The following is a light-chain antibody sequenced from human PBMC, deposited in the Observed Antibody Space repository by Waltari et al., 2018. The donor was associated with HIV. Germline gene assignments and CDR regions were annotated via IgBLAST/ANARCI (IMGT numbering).Light chain of an antibody. CDR1: LIGINR. CDR3: QVWDISADHGNVV. J-gene: IGLJ2*01. CDR2: ADS. V-gene: IGLV3-21*02. Sequence: SSVLTQPPSVSVAPGQPARVNGGGGLIGINREHGYQKKPGQAPVLVVYADSDRPSGIPERFSGSNSGNTATLTISRVEAGDEADFYCQVWDISADHGNVVFGGGTKLTVL.